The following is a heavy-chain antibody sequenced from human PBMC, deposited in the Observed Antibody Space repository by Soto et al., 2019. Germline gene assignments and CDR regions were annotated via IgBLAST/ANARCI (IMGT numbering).Heavy chain of an antibody. CDR3: ATRGAAAGTRYYYYYGMDV. V-gene: IGHV1-24*01. CDR2: FDPEDGET. J-gene: IGHJ6*02. Sequence: GASVKVSCKVSGYTLTELSMHWVRQAPGKGLEWMGGFDPEDGETIYAQKFQGRVTMTEDTSTDTAYMGLSSLRSEDTAVYYCATRGAAAGTRYYYYYGMDVWGQGTTVTVSS. D-gene: IGHD6-13*01. CDR1: GYTLTELS.